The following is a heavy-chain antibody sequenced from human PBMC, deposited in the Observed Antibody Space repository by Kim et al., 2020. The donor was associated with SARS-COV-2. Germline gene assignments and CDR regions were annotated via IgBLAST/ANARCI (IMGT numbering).Heavy chain of an antibody. J-gene: IGHJ6*02. Sequence: GESLKISCQGSGFTFSSYWIGWVRQMSGKGLEWMGCIYPYDSDTRYSPSFQGQVTISADKSISTAYLQWSGLKASDTATYYCVRGVPPDRVGDLYHYYPMEVWGQGTTVTVSS. CDR2: IYPYDSDT. V-gene: IGHV5-51*01. CDR1: GFTFSSYW. D-gene: IGHD1-26*01. CDR3: VRGVPPDRVGDLYHYYPMEV.